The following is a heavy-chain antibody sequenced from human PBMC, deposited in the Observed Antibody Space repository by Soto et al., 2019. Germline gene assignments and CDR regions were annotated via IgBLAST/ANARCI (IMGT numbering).Heavy chain of an antibody. CDR1: GFTFSSHG. Sequence: QEQLVESGGGVVQPGRSLRLSCAASGFTFSSHGIHWVRQAPGKGLEWVAVISYDGGNKYYADSVKGRFTISRDNSKNTLYLQMTSLRAEDTAVYYCAKDIRVAVSPLHYYYCYYMDVWGKGTTVTVSS. CDR3: AKDIRVAVSPLHYYYCYYMDV. CDR2: ISYDGGNK. D-gene: IGHD2-15*01. V-gene: IGHV3-30*18. J-gene: IGHJ6*03.